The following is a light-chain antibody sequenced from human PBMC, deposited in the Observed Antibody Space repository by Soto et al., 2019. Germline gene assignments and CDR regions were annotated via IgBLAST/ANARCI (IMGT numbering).Light chain of an antibody. V-gene: IGLV2-14*01. J-gene: IGLJ1*01. CDR3: LSKGDGLNYV. CDR2: EVT. CDR1: SSDVGGYNY. Sequence: QSALAQPASVSGSPGQSITISCTGTSSDVGGYNYVSWYQQHPGNVPKLMIYEVTSRPAGVSHRFSGSKSGNTASLTISGLQAEDEADYSCLSKGDGLNYVFGTGPKATVL.